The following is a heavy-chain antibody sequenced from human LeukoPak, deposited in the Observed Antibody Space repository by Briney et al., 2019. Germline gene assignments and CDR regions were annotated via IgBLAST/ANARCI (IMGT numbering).Heavy chain of an antibody. CDR2: IYDSGST. Sequence: SETLSLTCTVSGGSISSYYWSWIRQPPGKGLEWIGYIYDSGSTNYNPSLKSRVTISVDTSKNQFSLKLSSVTAADTAVYYCVRESYGGNSDFDLWGRGTLVTVSS. D-gene: IGHD4-23*01. CDR1: GGSISSYY. V-gene: IGHV4-59*01. J-gene: IGHJ2*01. CDR3: VRESYGGNSDFDL.